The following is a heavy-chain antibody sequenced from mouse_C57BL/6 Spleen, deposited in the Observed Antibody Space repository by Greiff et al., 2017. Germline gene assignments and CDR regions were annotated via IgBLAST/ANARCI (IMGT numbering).Heavy chain of an antibody. J-gene: IGHJ2*01. CDR2: ISYDGSN. D-gene: IGHD1-1*01. V-gene: IGHV3-6*01. CDR1: GYSITSGYY. CDR3: AREPLFITTVVEAL. Sequence: EVQLQQSGPGLVKPSQSLSLTCSVTGYSITSGYYWYWNRQFPGNNQEWMGYISYDGSNNYNQSLKNRISITRDTSKNKFFLKLNSVTTEDTATYYCAREPLFITTVVEALWGQGTTLTVSS.